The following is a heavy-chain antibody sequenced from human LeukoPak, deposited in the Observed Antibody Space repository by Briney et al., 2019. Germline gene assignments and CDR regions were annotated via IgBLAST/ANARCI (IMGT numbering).Heavy chain of an antibody. V-gene: IGHV3-48*02. CDR3: AIDMTLFRGDKYWFDS. CDR1: GFTFSSYA. J-gene: IGHJ5*01. CDR2: ISSSGDTI. D-gene: IGHD3-10*01. Sequence: RGSLRLSCAASGFTFSSYAITCVRQAPGKGLEWLSYISSSGDTIYYADSVKGRFTISRDNAKNSLYLQMNSLRDEDTAVYYCAIDMTLFRGDKYWFDSWGQGTLVTVSS.